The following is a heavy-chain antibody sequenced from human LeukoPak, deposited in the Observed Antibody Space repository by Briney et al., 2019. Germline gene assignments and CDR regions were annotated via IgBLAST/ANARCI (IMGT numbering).Heavy chain of an antibody. D-gene: IGHD3-22*01. V-gene: IGHV1-69*13. Sequence: ASVKVSCKASGGTFSSYAISWVRQAPGHGLEWMGGIIPIFGTANYAQKFQGRVTITADESTSTAYMELSSLRSEDTAVYYCARDHHYYDSSGYYSFDYWGQGTLVTVSS. CDR3: ARDHHYYDSSGYYSFDY. J-gene: IGHJ4*02. CDR1: GGTFSSYA. CDR2: IIPIFGTA.